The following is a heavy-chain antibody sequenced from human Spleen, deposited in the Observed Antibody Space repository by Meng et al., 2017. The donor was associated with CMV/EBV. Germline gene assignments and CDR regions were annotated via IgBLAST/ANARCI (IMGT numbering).Heavy chain of an antibody. V-gene: IGHV1-2*02. CDR1: GYKFTTYH. Sequence: ASVKVSCKASGYKFTTYHLSWVRQAPGQGLECMGWINPDSGGTKFAQKFQGRVTMTRDTSISTAYLELSRLTSGDTAVYYCAKGDSTIFGVVIKGDAFDIWGQGTMVTVSS. D-gene: IGHD3-3*01. CDR2: INPDSGGT. J-gene: IGHJ3*02. CDR3: AKGDSTIFGVVIKGDAFDI.